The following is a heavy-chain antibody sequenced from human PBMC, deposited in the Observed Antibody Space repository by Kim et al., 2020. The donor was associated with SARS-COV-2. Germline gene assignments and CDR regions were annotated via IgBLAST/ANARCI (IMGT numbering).Heavy chain of an antibody. CDR3: ARDGADGSVPFVDY. CDR1: GFTFSSYA. Sequence: GGSLRLSCAASGFTFSSYAMHWVRQAPGKGLEWVAVISYDGSNKYYADSVKGRFTISRDNSKNTLYLQMNSLRAEDTAVYYCARDGADGSVPFVDYWGQGTLVTVSS. D-gene: IGHD2-2*03. CDR2: ISYDGSNK. V-gene: IGHV3-30*04. J-gene: IGHJ4*02.